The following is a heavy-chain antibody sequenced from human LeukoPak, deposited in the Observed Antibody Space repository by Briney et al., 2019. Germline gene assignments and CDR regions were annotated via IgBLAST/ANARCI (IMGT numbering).Heavy chain of an antibody. CDR1: GGTFSSYA. J-gene: IGHJ5*02. CDR3: ARGPYYDFWSGYYTWFDP. Sequence: GGSLRLSCAASGGTFSSYAISWVRQAPGQGLEWMGGIIPIFGTANYAQKFQGRVTITADESTSTAYMELSSLRSEDTAVYYCARGPYYDFWSGYYTWFDPWGQGTLVTVSS. D-gene: IGHD3-3*01. V-gene: IGHV1-69*01. CDR2: IIPIFGTA.